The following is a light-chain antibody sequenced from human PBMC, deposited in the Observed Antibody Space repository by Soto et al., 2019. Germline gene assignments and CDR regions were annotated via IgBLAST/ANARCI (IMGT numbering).Light chain of an antibody. V-gene: IGKV3-15*01. CDR3: QQYNNWPPIT. CDR2: GAS. J-gene: IGKJ5*01. CDR1: QSVRSN. Sequence: EIVMTQSPFTLSVSPGERATLSCRASQSVRSNLAWYQQKPGQAPRLLVYGASTRATAIPARFSGSGSGTDFTPTISSLQSEDFAVYYCQQYNNWPPITFGQGTRLEIK.